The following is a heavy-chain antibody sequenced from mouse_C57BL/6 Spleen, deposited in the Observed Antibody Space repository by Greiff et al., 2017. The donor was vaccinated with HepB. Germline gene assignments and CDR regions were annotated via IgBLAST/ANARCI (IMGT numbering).Heavy chain of an antibody. Sequence: EVQLVESGGGLVKPGGSLKLSCAASGFTFSSYAMSWVRQTPEKRLAWVATISDGGSYTYYPDNVKGRFTISRDNAKNNLYLQMSHLKSEDTAMYYGARDSYYGSSSWFAYWGQGTLVTVSA. CDR1: GFTFSSYA. CDR3: ARDSYYGSSSWFAY. J-gene: IGHJ3*01. V-gene: IGHV5-4*01. D-gene: IGHD1-1*01. CDR2: ISDGGSYT.